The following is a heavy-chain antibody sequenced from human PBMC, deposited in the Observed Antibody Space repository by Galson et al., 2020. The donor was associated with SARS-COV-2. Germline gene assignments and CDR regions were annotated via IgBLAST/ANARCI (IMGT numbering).Heavy chain of an antibody. Sequence: ASETLSLTCNVSGYSISNYYWGWIRQPPGKGLESIGYVYSSGSTNYNPSLKSRVTVSVDTSKNQFSLKLTSVTPAATAVYFCARGSPVTGFDYWGRGTLVTVSS. V-gene: IGHV4-59*01. J-gene: IGHJ4*02. CDR2: VYSSGST. CDR1: GYSISNYY. D-gene: IGHD2-21*02. CDR3: ARGSPVTGFDY.